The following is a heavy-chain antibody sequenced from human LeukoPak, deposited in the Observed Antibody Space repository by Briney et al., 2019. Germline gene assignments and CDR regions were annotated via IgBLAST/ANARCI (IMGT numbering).Heavy chain of an antibody. V-gene: IGHV3-23*01. D-gene: IGHD6-13*01. CDR3: AKDSSSSWYHKYFDY. J-gene: IGHJ4*02. Sequence: GGSLRLSCAASGFTFSSYAMSWVRQAPGKGLEWVSASRGSGGSTYYADSVKGRFTISRDNSKNTLYLQMNSLRAEDTAVYYCAKDSSSSWYHKYFDYWGQGTLVTVSS. CDR1: GFTFSSYA. CDR2: SRGSGGST.